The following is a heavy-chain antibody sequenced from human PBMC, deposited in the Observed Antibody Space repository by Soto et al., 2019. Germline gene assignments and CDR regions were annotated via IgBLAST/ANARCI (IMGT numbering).Heavy chain of an antibody. J-gene: IGHJ5*02. CDR1: GFSLSTSGVG. Sequence: QITLKESGPPLVKPTQTLTLTCTFSGFSLSTSGVGVGWIRQPPGKALEWLALIYWDDDKRYSPSLKSRLTITKDTSKNQVVLTMTNMDPVDSATYYCAHSPMMYGGYGDWFDPWGQGTLVTVSS. CDR2: IYWDDDK. D-gene: IGHD5-12*01. CDR3: AHSPMMYGGYGDWFDP. V-gene: IGHV2-5*02.